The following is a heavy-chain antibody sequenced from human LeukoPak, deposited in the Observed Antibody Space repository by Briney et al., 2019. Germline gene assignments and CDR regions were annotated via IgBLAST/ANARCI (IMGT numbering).Heavy chain of an antibody. D-gene: IGHD5-12*01. CDR2: IYRSGST. J-gene: IGHJ4*02. Sequence: SGTLSLTCAVSGGSISSSNWWSWVRQPPGKGLEWIGEIYRSGSTNYNPSLKSRVTISLDKSKNQFSLRLSSVTAADTAVYYCARYRGASGYHFDYWGQGTLVTVSS. V-gene: IGHV4-4*02. CDR1: GGSISSSNW. CDR3: ARYRGASGYHFDY.